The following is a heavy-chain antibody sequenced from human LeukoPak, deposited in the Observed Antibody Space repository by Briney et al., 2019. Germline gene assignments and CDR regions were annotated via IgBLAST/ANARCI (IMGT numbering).Heavy chain of an antibody. CDR1: GGSFSGYY. Sequence: PSETLSLTCAVYGGSFSGYYWSWIRQPPGKGLEWIGEINHSGSTNYNPSLKSRVTISVDTSKNQFSVKLSSVTAADTAVYYCAREVTTNHYYFDYWGQGTLVTVSS. CDR3: AREVTTNHYYFDY. CDR2: INHSGST. V-gene: IGHV4-34*01. D-gene: IGHD4-17*01. J-gene: IGHJ4*02.